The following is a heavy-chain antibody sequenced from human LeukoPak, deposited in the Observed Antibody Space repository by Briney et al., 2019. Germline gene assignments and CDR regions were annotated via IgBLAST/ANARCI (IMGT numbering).Heavy chain of an antibody. V-gene: IGHV1-18*01. CDR3: ASSSSWHQFDY. CDR2: ISAYNGNT. CDR1: GYTFTSYG. D-gene: IGHD6-13*01. Sequence: GASVKVSCKASGYTFTSYGISWVRQAPGQGLEWMGWISAYNGNTNYAQKFQGRVTMTRNTSISTAYMELSSLRSEDTAVYYCASSSSWHQFDYWGQGTLVTVSS. J-gene: IGHJ4*02.